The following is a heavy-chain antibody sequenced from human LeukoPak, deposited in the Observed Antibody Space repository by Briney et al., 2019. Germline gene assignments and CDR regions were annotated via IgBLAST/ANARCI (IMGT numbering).Heavy chain of an antibody. J-gene: IGHJ4*02. Sequence: GASVKVSCKASGYTFTSYDINWVRQATGQGLEWMGWMNPNSGNTGYAQKFQGRVTITRNTTISTAYMELSSLRSEDTAVYYCAAESIIVGAANFDYWGQGTLVTVSS. CDR3: AAESIIVGAANFDY. CDR2: MNPNSGNT. CDR1: GYTFTSYD. D-gene: IGHD1-26*01. V-gene: IGHV1-8*03.